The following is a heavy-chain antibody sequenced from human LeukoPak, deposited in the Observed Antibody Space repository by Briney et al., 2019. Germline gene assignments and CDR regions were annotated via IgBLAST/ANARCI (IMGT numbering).Heavy chain of an antibody. D-gene: IGHD3-22*01. Sequence: PGGSLRLSCAASGFTFRTYWMSWVRQAPGKGLEWVANIKEDGSEKYYGDSVKARFTISRDNAKNSLYLEMNSLRVVDTAMYYCARDSSGYQWGQGTLVTVSS. J-gene: IGHJ4*02. CDR3: ARDSSGYQ. CDR2: IKEDGSEK. CDR1: GFTFRTYW. V-gene: IGHV3-7*01.